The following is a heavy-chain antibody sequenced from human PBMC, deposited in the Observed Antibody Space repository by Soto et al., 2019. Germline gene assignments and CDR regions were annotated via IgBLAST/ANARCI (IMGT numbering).Heavy chain of an antibody. J-gene: IGHJ4*02. V-gene: IGHV4-31*03. CDR3: ARDSVTIQAFDY. CDR1: GGSISSGGYY. D-gene: IGHD3-3*01. Sequence: PSETLSLTCTVSGGSISSGGYYWSWIRQHPGKGLEWIGYIYYSGSTYYNPSLKSRVTISVDTSKNQFSLKLSSVTAADTAVYYCARDSVTIQAFDYWGQGTLVTVSS. CDR2: IYYSGST.